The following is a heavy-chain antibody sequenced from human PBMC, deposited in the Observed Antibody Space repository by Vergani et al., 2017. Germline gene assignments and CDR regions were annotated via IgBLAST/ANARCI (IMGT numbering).Heavy chain of an antibody. CDR2: INPSGGST. CDR3: AREQAIATSFDY. Sequence: QVQLVQSGAEVKKPGASVKVSCKASGYTFTSYYMHWVRQAPGQGLEWLGIINPSGGSTSYAQKFQGRVTMTRDTSTSTVYMELSSLRSEDTAVYYCAREQAIATSFDYWGQGTLVTVSS. V-gene: IGHV1-46*03. CDR1: GYTFTSYY. D-gene: IGHD5-24*01. J-gene: IGHJ4*02.